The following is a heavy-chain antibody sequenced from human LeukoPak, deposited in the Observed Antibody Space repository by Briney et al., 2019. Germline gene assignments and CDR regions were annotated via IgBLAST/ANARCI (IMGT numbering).Heavy chain of an antibody. J-gene: IGHJ4*02. V-gene: IGHV3-74*01. CDR2: INSDGRTT. Sequence: PGGSLTLSCAASGFTFSNNWMHWVRQAPGKGLVWVSRINSDGRTTTYADSVKGRYTTSRDNAKNTLYLQMKSLRAEDTAVYYCAMIKEGWGQGTLVTV. D-gene: IGHD3-22*01. CDR3: AMIKEG. CDR1: GFTFSNNW.